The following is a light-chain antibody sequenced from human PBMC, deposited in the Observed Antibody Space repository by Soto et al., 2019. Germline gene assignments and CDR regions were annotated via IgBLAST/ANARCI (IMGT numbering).Light chain of an antibody. J-gene: IGLJ1*01. CDR3: SSYRRGSTYV. V-gene: IGLV2-14*03. Sequence: QSVLTQPASVSGSPGQSITVSCTGTSSDVGGYNYVSWYQQHPGKAPRLLIYDVTNRPSGVSNRFSGSKSGNTASLTIFGLQAEDEADYYCSSYRRGSTYVFGTGTKVTV. CDR2: DVT. CDR1: SSDVGGYNY.